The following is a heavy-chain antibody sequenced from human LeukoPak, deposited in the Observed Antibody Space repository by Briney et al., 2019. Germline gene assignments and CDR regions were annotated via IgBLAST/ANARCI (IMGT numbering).Heavy chain of an antibody. D-gene: IGHD5-24*01. Sequence: SESLSLTCTVSGGSITSGSYHWGWIRQSPGKGLEWIGNTYYTGSAYYRPSLQSRVSISVDTSKKEFSLKLTSVTAADTAVYYCARDRDGYAYSFDYWGQGTLVAVSS. V-gene: IGHV4-39*02. CDR3: ARDRDGYAYSFDY. CDR1: GGSITSGSYH. J-gene: IGHJ4*02. CDR2: TYYTGSA.